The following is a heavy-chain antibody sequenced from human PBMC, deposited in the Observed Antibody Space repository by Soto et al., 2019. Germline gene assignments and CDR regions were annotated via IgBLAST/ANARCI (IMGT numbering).Heavy chain of an antibody. V-gene: IGHV4-59*01. CDR3: ARDYSSRIGGSGNGFDY. D-gene: IGHD1-26*01. CDR1: GGSISTYY. Sequence: PSETLSLTCTVSGGSISTYYWSWIRQPPGKGLEWIGYIYYSGNTNYDPSLKSRVTISIDTSKNQFSLKLSSVTAADTAVYYCARDYSSRIGGSGNGFDYWGQGTLVTVSP. CDR2: IYYSGNT. J-gene: IGHJ4*02.